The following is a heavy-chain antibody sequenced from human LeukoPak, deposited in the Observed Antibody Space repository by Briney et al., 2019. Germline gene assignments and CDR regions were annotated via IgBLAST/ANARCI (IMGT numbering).Heavy chain of an antibody. CDR3: ARGRRTTVTTDYYYYGMDV. D-gene: IGHD4-17*01. V-gene: IGHV4-34*01. CDR2: INHSGST. Sequence: SETLSLTCAVYGGSFSGYYWSWIRQPPGKGLEWIGEINHSGSTNYNPSLKSRVTISVDTSKNQFSLKLSSVTAADTAVYYCARGRRTTVTTDYYYYGMDVWGQGTTVTVSS. CDR1: GGSFSGYY. J-gene: IGHJ6*02.